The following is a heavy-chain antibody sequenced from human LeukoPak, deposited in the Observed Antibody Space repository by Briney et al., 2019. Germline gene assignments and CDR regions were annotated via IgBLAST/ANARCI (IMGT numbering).Heavy chain of an antibody. V-gene: IGHV1-46*01. D-gene: IGHD1-26*01. J-gene: IGHJ2*01. CDR1: GYTFTSYY. CDR2: INPSGGST. CDR3: ARFVMGATDWYFDL. Sequence: ASVKVSCKASGYTFTSYYMHWVRQAPGQGLEWMGIINPSGGSTNYAQKFQGRVTMTRDMSTSTVYMELSSLRSEDTAVYCCARFVMGATDWYFDLWGRGTLVTVSS.